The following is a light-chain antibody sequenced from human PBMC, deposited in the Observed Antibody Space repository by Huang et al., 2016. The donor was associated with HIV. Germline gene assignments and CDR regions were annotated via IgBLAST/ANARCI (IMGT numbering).Light chain of an antibody. CDR3: MQSLHTPPT. CDR1: QSLLHSNGYNS. J-gene: IGKJ1*01. Sequence: EIVMTQSPLSLPVTPGEPASVSCKTNQSLLHSNGYNSLNWYLQKPGQSPQLLIYLGTNRASGVTDRFSGSGSGIDFTLTINGLEAEDIGVYFCMQSLHTPPTFGQGTKVEV. V-gene: IGKV2-28*01. CDR2: LGT.